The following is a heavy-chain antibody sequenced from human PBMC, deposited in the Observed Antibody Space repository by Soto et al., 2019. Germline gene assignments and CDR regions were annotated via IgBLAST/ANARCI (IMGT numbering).Heavy chain of an antibody. V-gene: IGHV4-59*12. CDR1: GGSLSSYY. Sequence: ASETLSPTLPVSGGSLSSYYWSWSPPPPGKALEWIGYIYYSGSTYYNPSLKSRVIISVDRSKNQFSLKVSSVTAADTAVYYCARETYGDYVGYFDPWGQGTRVTV. D-gene: IGHD4-17*01. CDR3: ARETYGDYVGYFDP. CDR2: IYYSGST. J-gene: IGHJ5*02.